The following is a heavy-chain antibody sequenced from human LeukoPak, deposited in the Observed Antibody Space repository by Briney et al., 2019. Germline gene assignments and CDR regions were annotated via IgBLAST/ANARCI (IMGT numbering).Heavy chain of an antibody. CDR1: GFIFTNYA. CDR2: VTISGGST. Sequence: GGSLRLSCVASGFIFTNYAMTWVRQAPGKGLDWVSSVTISGGSTYYADPVRGHFTISRDNSKNTFYLQISSLRVEDTAVYYCAKFGFGESYFYHYMDVWGKGTTVTVSS. CDR3: AKFGFGESYFYHYMDV. J-gene: IGHJ6*03. V-gene: IGHV3-23*01. D-gene: IGHD3-10*01.